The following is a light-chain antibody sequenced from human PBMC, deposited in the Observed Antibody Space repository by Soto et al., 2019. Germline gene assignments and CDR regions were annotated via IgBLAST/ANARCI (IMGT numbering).Light chain of an antibody. V-gene: IGKV3-11*01. Sequence: EIVLTQSPATLSVSPGERATLSCRASQSVSSNLAWYQQKHGQAPRILIYDASNRATGIPARFSGSGSGTDFTLTISRLEPEDFEVYYCQQRSNSPRTFGQGTKVDIK. CDR3: QQRSNSPRT. J-gene: IGKJ1*01. CDR1: QSVSSN. CDR2: DAS.